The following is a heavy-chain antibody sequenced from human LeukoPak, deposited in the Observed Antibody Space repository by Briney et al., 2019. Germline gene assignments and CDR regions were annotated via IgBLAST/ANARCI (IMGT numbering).Heavy chain of an antibody. CDR2: IYYSGST. D-gene: IGHD4-17*01. CDR3: ATLNVDYGDYVNWFDP. CDR1: GGSISSYY. J-gene: IGHJ5*02. Sequence: SETLSLTCTVSGGSISSYYWSWIRQPPGKGLEWIGNIYYSGSTNYNPSLKSRVTISVDTSKNQFSLKLSSVTAADTAVYYCATLNVDYGDYVNWFDPWGQGTLVTVSS. V-gene: IGHV4-59*08.